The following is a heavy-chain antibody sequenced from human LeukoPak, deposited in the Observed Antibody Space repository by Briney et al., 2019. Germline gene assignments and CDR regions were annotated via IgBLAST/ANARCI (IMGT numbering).Heavy chain of an antibody. D-gene: IGHD1-26*01. J-gene: IGHJ4*02. CDR3: AIIGVQWELLVDY. V-gene: IGHV1-8*01. Sequence: ASVKVSCKASGYTFTSYDINWVRQATGQGLGWMGWMNPNSGNTGYAQKFQGRVTMTRNTSISTAYMELSSLRSEDTAVYYCAIIGVQWELLVDYWGQGTLVAVSS. CDR2: MNPNSGNT. CDR1: GYTFTSYD.